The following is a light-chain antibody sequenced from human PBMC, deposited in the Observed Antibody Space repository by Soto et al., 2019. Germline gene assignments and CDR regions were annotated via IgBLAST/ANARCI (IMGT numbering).Light chain of an antibody. V-gene: IGLV2-14*01. CDR3: CSYSRSRTYV. J-gene: IGLJ6*01. Sequence: QSALTQPASVSASPGQSITISCTETNSDIGTLNSVSWYQQFPGKAPKLMIFGVSVRPSGVSTRLSGSKFGNTACLYISWLRAADEADYYFCSYSRSRTYVFGSGTKVTVL. CDR1: NSDIGTLNS. CDR2: GVS.